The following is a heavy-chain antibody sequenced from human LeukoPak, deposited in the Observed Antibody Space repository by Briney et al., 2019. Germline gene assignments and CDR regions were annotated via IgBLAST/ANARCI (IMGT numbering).Heavy chain of an antibody. CDR3: ATAHPLLWFGELFSY. J-gene: IGHJ4*02. CDR2: FDPEDGET. Sequence: GASVKVSCKVSGYTLTELSMHWVRQAPGKGLEWMGGFDPEDGETIYAQKFQGRVTMTEDTSTDTAYMELSSLRSEDTAVYYCATAHPLLWFGELFSYWGQGTLVTVSS. D-gene: IGHD3-10*01. CDR1: GYTLTELS. V-gene: IGHV1-24*01.